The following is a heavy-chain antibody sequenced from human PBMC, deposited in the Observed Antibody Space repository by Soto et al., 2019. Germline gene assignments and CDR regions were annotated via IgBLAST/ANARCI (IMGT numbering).Heavy chain of an antibody. CDR1: GGSISSYY. CDR3: ARNSPPYHVFWSGSPPGFDY. Sequence: PSETLSLTCTVSGGSISSYYWSWIRQPPGKGLEWIGYIYYSGSTNYNPSLKSRVTISVDTSKNQFSLKLSSVTAADTAVYYCARNSPPYHVFWSGSPPGFDYWGQETLVPVP. CDR2: IYYSGST. J-gene: IGHJ4*02. D-gene: IGHD3-3*01. V-gene: IGHV4-59*01.